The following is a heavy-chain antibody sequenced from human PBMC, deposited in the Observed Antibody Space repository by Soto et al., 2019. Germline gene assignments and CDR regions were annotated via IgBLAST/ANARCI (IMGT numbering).Heavy chain of an antibody. CDR2: ISSSSSTI. Sequence: SLRLSCAASGFTFSSYSMNWVRQAPGKGLEWVSYISSSSSTIYYADSVKGRFTISRDNAKNSLYLQMNSLRDEDTAVYYCARQTGYCGGDCHLYYFDYWGQGTLVTVSS. V-gene: IGHV3-48*02. J-gene: IGHJ4*02. CDR1: GFTFSSYS. CDR3: ARQTGYCGGDCHLYYFDY. D-gene: IGHD2-21*02.